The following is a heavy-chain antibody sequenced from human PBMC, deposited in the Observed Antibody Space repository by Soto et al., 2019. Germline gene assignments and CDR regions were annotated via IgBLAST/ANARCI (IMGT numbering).Heavy chain of an antibody. CDR2: ISWNSGSI. CDR3: AKDKAFSSSDYMDV. Sequence: EVQLVESGGGLVQPGRSLRLSCAASGFTFDDYAMHWVRQAPGKGLEWVSGISWNSGSIGYADSVKGRFTISRDNAKNSLYLQMNSLRAEDTALYYCAKDKAFSSSDYMDVWGKGTTVTVSS. CDR1: GFTFDDYA. J-gene: IGHJ6*03. D-gene: IGHD3-22*01. V-gene: IGHV3-9*01.